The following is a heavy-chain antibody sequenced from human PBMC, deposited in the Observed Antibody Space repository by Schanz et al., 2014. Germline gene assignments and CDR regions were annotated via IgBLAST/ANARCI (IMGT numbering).Heavy chain of an antibody. J-gene: IGHJ5*02. V-gene: IGHV3-33*01. CDR2: IWNNGVTK. CDR1: GFSLNTYG. D-gene: IGHD4-17*01. Sequence: QAQLMESGGGVVQPGTSLILSCSVSGFSLNTYGIHWFRQPAGKGLEWGAVIWNNGVTKYYADSVRGRFTISRDRFQNTLYLRMSSMRAEYTAVYCCARPRCDYAEVDLWGQGTLVTVSS. CDR3: ARPRCDYAEVDL.